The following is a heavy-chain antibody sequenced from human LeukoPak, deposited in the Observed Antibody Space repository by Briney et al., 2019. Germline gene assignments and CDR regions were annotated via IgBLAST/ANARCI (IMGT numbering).Heavy chain of an antibody. CDR2: IYTSGST. J-gene: IGHJ6*03. V-gene: IGHV4-4*07. CDR1: GGSISSYY. Sequence: SETLSLTCTVSGGSISSYYWSWIRQPAGKGLEWIGRIYTSGSTNYNPSLKSRVTMSVDTSKNQFSLKLSSATAADTAVYYCALQSDYYYYMDVWGKGTTATVSS. CDR3: ALQSDYYYYMDV. D-gene: IGHD3-3*01.